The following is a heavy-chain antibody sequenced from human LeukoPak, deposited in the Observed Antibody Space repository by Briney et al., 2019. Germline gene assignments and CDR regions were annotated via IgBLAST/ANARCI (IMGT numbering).Heavy chain of an antibody. CDR3: ATDYGGNFALDY. CDR2: FDPEDGET. D-gene: IGHD4-23*01. J-gene: IGHJ4*02. Sequence: ASVKVSCKASGYTFTSYYMHWVRQAPGKGLEWMGGFDPEDGETIYAQKFQGRVTMTEDTSTDTAYMELSSLRSEDTAVYYCATDYGGNFALDYWGQGTLVTVSS. CDR1: GYTFTSYY. V-gene: IGHV1-24*01.